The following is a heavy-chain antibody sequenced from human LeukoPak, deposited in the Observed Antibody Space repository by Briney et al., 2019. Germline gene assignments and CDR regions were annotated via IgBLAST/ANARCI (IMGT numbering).Heavy chain of an antibody. J-gene: IGHJ4*02. D-gene: IGHD4-11*01. Sequence: ASVKVSCKASGGTFSSYIIIWVRQAPGQGLEWMGGLIPIFGTADYAQRFQGRVTITADESTSTAYMELGSLRSEDTAVYYCATKGIYNNDVYWGQGTLVTVSS. CDR3: ATKGIYNNDVY. CDR2: LIPIFGTA. V-gene: IGHV1-69*13. CDR1: GGTFSSYI.